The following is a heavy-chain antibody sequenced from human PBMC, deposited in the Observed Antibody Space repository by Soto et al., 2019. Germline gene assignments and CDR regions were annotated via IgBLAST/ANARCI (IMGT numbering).Heavy chain of an antibody. D-gene: IGHD1-26*01. V-gene: IGHV1-18*04. J-gene: IGHJ3*02. CDR3: ARLFGGYSGSHADEFDI. CDR2: ISAFNGDT. Sequence: QVQLVQSGSEVKKPGASVNVSCKAFGYTFTSYGFSWVRQVPGQGLEWLGWISAFNGDTQYAQTMKGRLTVTTDTSTTTVHMELRSLTPADTAVYYCARLFGGYSGSHADEFDIWGQGTMVPVSS. CDR1: GYTFTSYG.